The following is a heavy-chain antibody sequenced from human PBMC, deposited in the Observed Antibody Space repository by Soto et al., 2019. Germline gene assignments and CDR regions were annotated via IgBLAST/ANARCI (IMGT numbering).Heavy chain of an antibody. CDR3: AAGSYGNFDY. CDR2: IYYSGST. J-gene: IGHJ4*02. CDR1: GGSVSSGSYY. D-gene: IGHD1-26*01. V-gene: IGHV4-61*01. Sequence: SETLSLTCTVSGGSVSSGSYYWRWIRQPPGKGLEWIGYIYYSGSTNYNPSLKSRVTISVDTSKNQFSLKLSSVTAADTAVYYCAAGSYGNFDYWGQGTLVTVSS.